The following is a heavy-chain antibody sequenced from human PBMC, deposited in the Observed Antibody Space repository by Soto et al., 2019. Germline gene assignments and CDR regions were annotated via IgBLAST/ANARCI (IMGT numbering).Heavy chain of an antibody. J-gene: IGHJ3*02. CDR3: ARFLDRTYYYDSSGSNGGAFDI. D-gene: IGHD3-22*01. CDR1: GGTFSSYA. CDR2: IIPIFGTA. V-gene: IGHV1-69*13. Sequence: SVKVSCKASGGTFSSYAISWVRQAPRQGLEWMGGIIPIFGTANYAQKFQGRVTITADESTSTAYMELSSLRSEDTAVYYCARFLDRTYYYDSSGSNGGAFDIWGQGTMVTVSS.